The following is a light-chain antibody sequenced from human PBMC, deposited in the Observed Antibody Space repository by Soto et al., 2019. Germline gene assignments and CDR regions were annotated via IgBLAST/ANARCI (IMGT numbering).Light chain of an antibody. J-gene: IGKJ2*01. V-gene: IGKV4-1*01. CDR3: HQYYGNPS. CDR2: WAS. Sequence: DIVLTQSPDSPAVSLGERATINCKSSQTILYNSYNKSYLAWYQHKPGQSPRLLIYWASTRESGVPDRFSGSGSGTAFTLTISSLQAEDVAVYYCHQYYGNPSFGQGTKLEIK. CDR1: QTILYNSYNKSY.